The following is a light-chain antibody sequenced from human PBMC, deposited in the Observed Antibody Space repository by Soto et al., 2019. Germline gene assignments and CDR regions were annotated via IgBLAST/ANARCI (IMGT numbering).Light chain of an antibody. CDR1: SNDVGHYNY. CDR2: DVS. J-gene: IGLJ1*01. CDR3: SSYTTSSNFYV. V-gene: IGLV2-14*01. Sequence: QSVLTQPASVSGSPGQSITISCTGASNDVGHYNYVSWYQQYPGKAPKLMIYDVSDRPSGVSNRFSGSKSGNTASLTISGLQTEDEADYYCSSYTTSSNFYVFGTGTKATVL.